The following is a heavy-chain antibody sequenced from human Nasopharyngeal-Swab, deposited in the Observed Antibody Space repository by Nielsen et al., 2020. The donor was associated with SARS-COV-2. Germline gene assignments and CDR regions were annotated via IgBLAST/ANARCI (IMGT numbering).Heavy chain of an antibody. CDR1: GYTFTSYG. Sequence: ASVKVSCKASGYTFTSYGISWVRQAPGQGLEWMGWMNPNSGNTGYAQKFQGRVTMTRNTSISTAYMELSSLRSEDTAVYYCARGNRATMIVVVISLVRFWFDPWGQGTLVTVSS. J-gene: IGHJ5*02. V-gene: IGHV1-8*02. CDR2: MNPNSGNT. CDR3: ARGNRATMIVVVISLVRFWFDP. D-gene: IGHD3-22*01.